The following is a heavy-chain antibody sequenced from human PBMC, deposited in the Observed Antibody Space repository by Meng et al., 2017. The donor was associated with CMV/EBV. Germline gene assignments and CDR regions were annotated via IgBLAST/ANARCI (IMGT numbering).Heavy chain of an antibody. D-gene: IGHD3-3*01. CDR2: MNPNSGNT. CDR3: ARNGLPTPFWSGLGAPNWFDP. V-gene: IGHV1-8*01. J-gene: IGHJ5*02. Sequence: ASVKVSCKASGYTFTSYDINWVRQATGQGLEWMGWMNPNSGNTGYAQKFQGRVTMTRNTSISTAYMELSSLRSEDTAVYYCARNGLPTPFWSGLGAPNWFDPWGQGTLVTSPQ. CDR1: GYTFTSYD.